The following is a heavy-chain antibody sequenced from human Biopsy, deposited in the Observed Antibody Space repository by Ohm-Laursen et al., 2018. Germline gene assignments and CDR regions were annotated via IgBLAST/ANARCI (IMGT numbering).Heavy chain of an antibody. J-gene: IGHJ4*02. CDR1: GDSARSGSFY. CDR2: IYDRGST. D-gene: IGHD6-19*01. CDR3: ARGMRSSGWPYFDS. V-gene: IGHV4-61*01. Sequence: TLSCTCTVSGDSARSGSFYWTWIRQPPGQGLEYIGYIYDRGSTANYNPSLESRVTMSVDMPKNQFSLKLSSVTAADTAIYYCARGMRSSGWPYFDSWGQGTLVTVSS.